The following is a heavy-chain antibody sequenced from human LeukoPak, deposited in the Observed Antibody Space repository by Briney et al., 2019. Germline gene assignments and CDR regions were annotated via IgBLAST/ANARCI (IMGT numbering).Heavy chain of an antibody. V-gene: IGHV3-13*01. CDR3: ARGSDSSGPDAFDI. CDR2: IGTAGDT. CDR1: GFTFSSYD. J-gene: IGHJ3*02. Sequence: PGGSLRLSCAASGFTFSSYDMHWVRQATGKGLEWVSAIGTAGDTYYPGSVKGRFTISRENAKNSLYLQMNSLRAGDTAVYYCARGSDSSGPDAFDIWGQGTMVTVSS. D-gene: IGHD3-22*01.